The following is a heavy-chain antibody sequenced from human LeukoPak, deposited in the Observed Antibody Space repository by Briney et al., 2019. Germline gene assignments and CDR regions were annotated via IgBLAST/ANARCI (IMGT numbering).Heavy chain of an antibody. V-gene: IGHV3-23*01. CDR2: ISGGGSTT. CDR1: GFTFSSYA. J-gene: IGHJ5*02. CDR3: AKGRNYYDSSVYYL. D-gene: IGHD3-22*01. Sequence: GGSLRLSCAASGFTFSSYAMTWVRQAPGKGLEWVSTISGGGSTTYYADSVKGRFTISRDNSKNTLHLQMNSLRAEDTAVYYCAKGRNYYDSSVYYLWGQETLVTVSS.